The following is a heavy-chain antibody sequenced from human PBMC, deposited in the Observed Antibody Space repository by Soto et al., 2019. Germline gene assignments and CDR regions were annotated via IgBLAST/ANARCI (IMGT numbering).Heavy chain of an antibody. Sequence: SQNLSLTCTASGGSIGSSSYSWGWIRQHPEKGLEWIGSIYYSGSTYYNPSLKSRVTISVDTAKNQFSLKLSSVTAADTAVYYCARDKKGTDILTGPNTYYGMDVWGQGTTVT. D-gene: IGHD3-9*01. CDR2: IYYSGST. V-gene: IGHV4-39*02. CDR3: ARDKKGTDILTGPNTYYGMDV. CDR1: GGSIGSSSYS. J-gene: IGHJ6*02.